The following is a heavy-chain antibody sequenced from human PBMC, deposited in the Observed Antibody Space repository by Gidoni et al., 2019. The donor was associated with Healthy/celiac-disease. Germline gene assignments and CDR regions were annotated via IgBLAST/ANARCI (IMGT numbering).Heavy chain of an antibody. D-gene: IGHD1-26*01. V-gene: IGHV1-2*02. CDR2: INPNSGGT. Sequence: QVQLVQSGAEVKKPGASVKVSCKTSGYTFTGYYMHWVRQAPGQGLECMGLINPNSGGTNYAQKFQGRVTMTRDTSISTAYMELSRLRSDDTAVYYCARREIVGATALFDYWGQGTLVTVSS. CDR3: ARREIVGATALFDY. J-gene: IGHJ4*02. CDR1: GYTFTGYY.